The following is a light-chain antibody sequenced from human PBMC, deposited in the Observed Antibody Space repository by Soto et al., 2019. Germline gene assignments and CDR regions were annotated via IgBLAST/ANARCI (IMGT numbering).Light chain of an antibody. CDR1: QGVTTN. Sequence: EIVMTQSPATLSVSPGERATLSCRASQGVTTNLAWYQQKPAQAPRLLIYGASTRATGIPARFSGSGSGTDFTLTISSLQSEDFAVYYCQQYNTWPLTFGGGTKVEIK. J-gene: IGKJ4*01. CDR2: GAS. CDR3: QQYNTWPLT. V-gene: IGKV3-15*01.